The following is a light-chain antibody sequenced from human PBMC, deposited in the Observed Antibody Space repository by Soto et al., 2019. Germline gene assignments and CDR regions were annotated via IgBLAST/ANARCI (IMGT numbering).Light chain of an antibody. CDR2: AAS. CDR1: QGITNY. CDR3: QQYNSAPRRWT. J-gene: IGKJ1*01. V-gene: IGKV1-27*01. Sequence: DIQMTQSPSSLSASVGDRVTITCRASQGITNYLAWYQQKPGKVPKLLIYAASTLQSGVPSRFSGSGSGTDFTLTISSLQPEDVATYYCQQYNSAPRRWTFGQGTKVEIK.